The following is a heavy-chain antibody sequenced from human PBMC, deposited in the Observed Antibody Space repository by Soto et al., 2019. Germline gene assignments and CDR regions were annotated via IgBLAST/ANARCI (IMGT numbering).Heavy chain of an antibody. CDR1: GFTFSTYW. CDR2: INSDASHT. V-gene: IGHV3-74*01. CDR3: VRDGHCMTTSCYGTGFDP. Sequence: EVQLVESGGGLVQPGGSLRLSCAASGFTFSTYWMHWIRQVPGKGLEWVSRINSDASHTYYADSVKGRFTISRDNAKNTLHLEMNSLRAEDTAVYYCVRDGHCMTTSCYGTGFDPWGQGTLVTVSS. J-gene: IGHJ5*02. D-gene: IGHD2-2*01.